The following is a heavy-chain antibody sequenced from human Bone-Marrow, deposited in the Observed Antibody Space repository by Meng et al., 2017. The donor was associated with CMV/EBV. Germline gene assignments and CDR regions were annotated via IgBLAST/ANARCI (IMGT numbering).Heavy chain of an antibody. CDR2: IIPIFGTA. CDR1: GGTFSSYA. Sequence: SVKVSCKASGGTFSSYAISWVRQAPGQGLEWMGGIIPIFGTANYAQKFQGRVTITADKSTSTAYMELSSLRSEDTAVYYCAREDPMTTVTHSPWGQGTLVTVSS. J-gene: IGHJ5*02. V-gene: IGHV1-69*06. D-gene: IGHD4-17*01. CDR3: AREDPMTTVTHSP.